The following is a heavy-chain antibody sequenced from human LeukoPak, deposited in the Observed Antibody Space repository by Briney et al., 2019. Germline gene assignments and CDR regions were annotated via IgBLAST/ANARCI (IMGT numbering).Heavy chain of an antibody. CDR1: GFTFSSYS. J-gene: IGHJ5*02. V-gene: IGHV3-21*01. CDR2: ISSSSSYI. Sequence: PGGSLRLSCAASGFTFSSYSMNWVRQAPGKGLEWVSSISSSSSYIYYADSVKGRFTISRDNAKNSLYLQMNSLRAEDTAVYYCARASGSYFSLDPWGQGTLVTVSS. CDR3: ARASGSYFSLDP. D-gene: IGHD1-26*01.